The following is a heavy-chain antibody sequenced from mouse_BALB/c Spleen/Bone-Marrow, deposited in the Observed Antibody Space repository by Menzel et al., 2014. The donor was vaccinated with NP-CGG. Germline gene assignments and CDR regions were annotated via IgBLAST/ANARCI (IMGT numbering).Heavy chain of an antibody. CDR2: IWGDGST. D-gene: IGHD2-4*01. Sequence: VKVVESGPGLVAPSQSLSITCTVSGFSLTGYGVNWVRRPPGKGLEWLGMIWGDGSTDYNSALKSRLSISKDNSKSQVFLKMNSLQTDDTARYYCARALYDYDDLYCAMDYWGQGTSVTVSS. J-gene: IGHJ4*01. V-gene: IGHV2-6-7*01. CDR3: ARALYDYDDLYCAMDY. CDR1: GFSLTGYG.